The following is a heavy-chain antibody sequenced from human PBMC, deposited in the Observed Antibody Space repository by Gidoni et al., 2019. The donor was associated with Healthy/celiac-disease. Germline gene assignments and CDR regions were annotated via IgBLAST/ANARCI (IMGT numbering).Heavy chain of an antibody. J-gene: IGHJ4*02. Sequence: QVQLQQWGAGLLQPSETLSLTCAVFCGSFSGSYCSWIRHPPGKGLEWIGESNHSGSTNYHPALKSRVTISVDTSKNQFSLKLSYVNAADTAVYDCARGRVDYDSSGSPIYYFDYWGQGTLVTVSS. CDR1: CGSFSGSY. CDR2: SNHSGST. CDR3: ARGRVDYDSSGSPIYYFDY. V-gene: IGHV4-34*01. D-gene: IGHD3-22*01.